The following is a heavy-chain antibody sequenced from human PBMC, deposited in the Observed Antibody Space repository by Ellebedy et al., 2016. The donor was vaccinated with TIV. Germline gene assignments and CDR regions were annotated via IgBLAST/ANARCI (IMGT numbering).Heavy chain of an antibody. V-gene: IGHV1-2*04. CDR3: ARQEMATIGDSFDI. J-gene: IGHJ3*02. Sequence: AASVKVSCKASGYNFTGHFMHWVRQAPGHGPEWTGRNNPNSGDTNYAQKFQGWVTMTRDTSISTAYMELSRLRSDDTADYYCARQEMATIGDSFDIWGQGTMVTVSS. CDR1: GYNFTGHF. CDR2: NNPNSGDT. D-gene: IGHD5-24*01.